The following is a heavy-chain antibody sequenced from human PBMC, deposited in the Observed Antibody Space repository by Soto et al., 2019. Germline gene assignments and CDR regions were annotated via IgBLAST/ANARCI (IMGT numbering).Heavy chain of an antibody. CDR3: TGGASLPFDS. Sequence: ASLNISCQGTGYRFSSSWIGWVRPKPGKGLEGLGNVYPSDSDVRYSPAFEGQVTLSADNSINTAYLQLLKLKASDTAIYYCTGGASLPFDSWSQGTRVTVSS. J-gene: IGHJ4*02. D-gene: IGHD3-16*01. CDR2: VYPSDSDV. V-gene: IGHV5-51*01. CDR1: GYRFSSSW.